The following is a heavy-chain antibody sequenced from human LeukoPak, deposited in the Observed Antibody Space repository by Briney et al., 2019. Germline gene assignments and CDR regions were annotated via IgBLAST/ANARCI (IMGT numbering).Heavy chain of an antibody. CDR1: GYRFTDYW. Sequence: GESLKISCKGSGYRFTDYWIGWVRQLPGKGPERGGIIYPGDSETRYSPSFQGQVTISADKSITTAYLQWSSLKASDTAMYYCARASRDGYNQNFDHWGQGTLVTVSS. CDR3: ARASRDGYNQNFDH. CDR2: IYPGDSET. V-gene: IGHV5-51*01. J-gene: IGHJ4*02. D-gene: IGHD5-24*01.